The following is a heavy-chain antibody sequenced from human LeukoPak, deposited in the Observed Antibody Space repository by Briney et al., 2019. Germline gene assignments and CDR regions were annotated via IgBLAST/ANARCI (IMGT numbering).Heavy chain of an antibody. V-gene: IGHV3-21*01. CDR1: GFTFSSCS. CDR2: ISSSSSYI. J-gene: IGHJ6*02. D-gene: IGHD3-22*01. Sequence: GGSLRLSCAASGFTFSSCSMNWVRQAPGKGLEWVSSISSSSSYIYYADSVKGRFTISRDNAKNSLYLQMNGLRAEDTAVYYCARDAYDSSGDLRRGYYYYGMDVWGQGTTVTVSS. CDR3: ARDAYDSSGDLRRGYYYYGMDV.